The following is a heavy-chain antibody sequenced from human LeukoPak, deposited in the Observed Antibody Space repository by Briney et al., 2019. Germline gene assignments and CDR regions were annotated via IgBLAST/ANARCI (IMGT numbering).Heavy chain of an antibody. CDR1: GFTFSSYD. CDR2: IGIGGDT. Sequence: PGGSLRLSCAASGFTFSSYDMPWVRHATGKGLEWVSAIGIGGDTYYPGSVKGRFTISRENAKNSLYLQMNSLRAGDTAVYYCARGGIPVTGIDEVDYWGQGTLVTVSS. D-gene: IGHD2-21*02. CDR3: ARGGIPVTGIDEVDY. V-gene: IGHV3-13*01. J-gene: IGHJ4*02.